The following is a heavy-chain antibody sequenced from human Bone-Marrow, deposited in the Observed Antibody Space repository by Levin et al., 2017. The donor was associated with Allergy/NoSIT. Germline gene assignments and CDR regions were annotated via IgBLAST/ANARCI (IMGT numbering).Heavy chain of an antibody. V-gene: IGHV2-5*02. CDR3: AHNREEYWSGYYNRVPAINLDY. CDR1: GFSLSTSGVA. J-gene: IGHJ4*02. Sequence: SGPTLVKPTQTLTLTCTFSGFSLSTSGVAVGWVRQPPGKALEWLAPLFWDDDSRYSPSLRSRLSVTRDTSKNPVVLTMTNVDPADTATYYCAHNREEYWSGYYNRVPAINLDYWGQGSLVTVSA. CDR2: LFWDDDS. D-gene: IGHD3-3*01.